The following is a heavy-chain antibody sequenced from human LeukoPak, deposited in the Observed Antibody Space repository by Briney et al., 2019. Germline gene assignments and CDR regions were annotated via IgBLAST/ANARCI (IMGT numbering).Heavy chain of an antibody. CDR3: ARDTAVRGVPYMDV. V-gene: IGHV3-48*03. J-gene: IGHJ6*03. CDR1: GFTFSNYE. Sequence: PGGSLRLSCAASGFTFSNYEMNWVRQAPGKGLEWVSFISRSGATIYYTDSVKGRFTISRDNAKNSLYLQMNSLRAEDTAVYYCARDTAVRGVPYMDVWGKGTTVTVSS. D-gene: IGHD3-10*01. CDR2: ISRSGATI.